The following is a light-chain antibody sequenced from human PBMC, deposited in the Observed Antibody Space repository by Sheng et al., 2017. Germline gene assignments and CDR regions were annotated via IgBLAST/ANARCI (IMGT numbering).Light chain of an antibody. CDR3: MQTLQTPNT. V-gene: IGKV2-28*01. J-gene: IGKJ4*01. Sequence: MTQSPSSLSASVGDSVTITCQASQDIDNYLNWYLQKPGQSPQLLIYLASDRASGVPDRFSGSGSDTDFTLKISRVEAEDVGVYYCMQTLQTPNTFGGGTKVEIK. CDR2: LAS. CDR1: QDIDNY.